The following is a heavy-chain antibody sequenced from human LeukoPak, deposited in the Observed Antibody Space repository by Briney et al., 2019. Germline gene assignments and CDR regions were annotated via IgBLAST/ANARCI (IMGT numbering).Heavy chain of an antibody. J-gene: IGHJ3*02. V-gene: IGHV3-33*01. D-gene: IGHD3-10*01. Sequence: GGSLRLSCAASGFTFSSYGMHWVRQAPGKGLEWVAVIWYDGSNKYYADSVKGRFTISRDNSKNTLYLQMHSLRAEDTAVYYCARFEMVRGADDAFDIWGQGTMVTVSS. CDR1: GFTFSSYG. CDR2: IWYDGSNK. CDR3: ARFEMVRGADDAFDI.